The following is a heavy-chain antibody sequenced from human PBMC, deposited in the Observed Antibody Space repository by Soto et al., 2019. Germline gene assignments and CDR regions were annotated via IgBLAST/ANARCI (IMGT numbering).Heavy chain of an antibody. V-gene: IGHV3-7*01. J-gene: IGHJ6*02. Sequence: ETLSLTCSVSGASISNYHYSWIRQSPGKGLEWVANIKQDGSEKYYVDSVKGRFTISRDNAKNSLYLQMNSLRAEDTAVYYCARGEEGVVVPVAIFLFVWGQGTTVTVSS. CDR2: IKQDGSEK. CDR1: GASISNYH. D-gene: IGHD2-2*01. CDR3: ARGEEGVVVPVAIFLFV.